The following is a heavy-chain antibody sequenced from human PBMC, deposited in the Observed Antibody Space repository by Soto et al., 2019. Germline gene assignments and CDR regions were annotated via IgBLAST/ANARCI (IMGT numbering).Heavy chain of an antibody. D-gene: IGHD3-10*01. Sequence: QLQLQKSGPGLVKPSETLSLTCTVSGGSISSSSYYWGWIRQPPGKGLEWIGTIYYSGSTYYNPSLKSRVTISVDTSKNHFSLKLSSVTAADTAVYYCARQPHYYGSGSFYPDIWGQGTMVTVSS. CDR1: GGSISSSSYY. CDR2: IYYSGST. J-gene: IGHJ3*02. CDR3: ARQPHYYGSGSFYPDI. V-gene: IGHV4-39*01.